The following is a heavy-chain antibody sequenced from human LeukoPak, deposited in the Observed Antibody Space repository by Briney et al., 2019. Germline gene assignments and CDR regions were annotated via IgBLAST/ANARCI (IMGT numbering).Heavy chain of an antibody. V-gene: IGHV4-59*08. Sequence: SETLSLTCTVSGGSISRYYWSWIRQPPGKGLEWIGYIYYSGSTNYNPSLKSPVTISVDTSKNQFSLKLSSVTAADTAVYYCARRGMGGVYYFDYWGQGTLVTVSS. CDR2: IYYSGST. J-gene: IGHJ4*02. CDR3: ARRGMGGVYYFDY. CDR1: GGSISRYY. D-gene: IGHD3-16*01.